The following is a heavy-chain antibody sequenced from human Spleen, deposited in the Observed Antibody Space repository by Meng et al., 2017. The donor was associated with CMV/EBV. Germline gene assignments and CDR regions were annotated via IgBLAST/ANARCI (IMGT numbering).Heavy chain of an antibody. CDR3: VRGSGVNLARGAVGSLDS. Sequence: GESLKISCAASGFSFSSYGMSWVRQAPGKGLEWVSVISGSGGSTYYADSVKGRFTSSRDNSKNTLYLQMNSLRAGDTALYYCVRGSGVNLARGAVGSLDSWGQGTLVTVSA. J-gene: IGHJ4*02. V-gene: IGHV3-23*01. CDR2: ISGSGGST. D-gene: IGHD3-10*01. CDR1: GFSFSSYG.